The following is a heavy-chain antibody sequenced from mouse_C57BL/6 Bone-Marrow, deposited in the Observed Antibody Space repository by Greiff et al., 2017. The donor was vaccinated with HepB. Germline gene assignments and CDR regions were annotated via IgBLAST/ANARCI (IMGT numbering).Heavy chain of an antibody. CDR1: GFTFSSYT. CDR2: ISGGGGNT. J-gene: IGHJ3*01. CDR3: ARQGGLGD. Sequence: EVQRVESGGGLVKPGGSLKLSCAASGFTFSSYTMSWVRQTPEKRLEWVATISGGGGNTYYPDSVKGRFTISRDNAKNTLYLQMSSLRSEDTALYYCARQGGLGDWGQGTLVTVSA. D-gene: IGHD2-2*01. V-gene: IGHV5-9*01.